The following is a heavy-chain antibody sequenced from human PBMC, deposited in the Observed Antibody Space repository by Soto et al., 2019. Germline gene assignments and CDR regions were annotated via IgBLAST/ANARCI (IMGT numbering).Heavy chain of an antibody. CDR2: ISGSGGST. Sequence: GGSLRLSCAASGFTFSSYAMSWVRQAPGKGLEWVSAISGSGGSTYYADSVKGRFTISRDNSKNTLYLQMNSQRAEDTAVYYCAKTSAVHSSSSPEFDYWGQGTLVTVSS. CDR1: GFTFSSYA. V-gene: IGHV3-23*01. CDR3: AKTSAVHSSSSPEFDY. J-gene: IGHJ4*02. D-gene: IGHD6-6*01.